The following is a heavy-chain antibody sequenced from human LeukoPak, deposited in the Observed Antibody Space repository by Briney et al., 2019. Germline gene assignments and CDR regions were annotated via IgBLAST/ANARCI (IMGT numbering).Heavy chain of an antibody. D-gene: IGHD3-10*01. CDR1: GFIFSNYG. CDR3: AKDKAQAYYASGSLVL. CDR2: IRHDGSNK. J-gene: IGHJ4*02. Sequence: GGSLRLSCTTSGFIFSNYGMHWVRQAPGKGLEWVAFIRHDGSNKYYADSVKGRCTISRDNSKKTVYLQMNSLRTEDTALYYCAKDKAQAYYASGSLVLWGQGTLVTVSS. V-gene: IGHV3-30*02.